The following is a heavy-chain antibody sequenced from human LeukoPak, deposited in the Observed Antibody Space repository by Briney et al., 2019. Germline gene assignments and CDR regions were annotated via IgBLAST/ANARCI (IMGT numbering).Heavy chain of an antibody. D-gene: IGHD3-22*01. V-gene: IGHV1-69*13. CDR2: IIPIFGTA. J-gene: IGHJ3*02. Sequence: SVKVSCKASGYTFTSNAMNWVRQAPGQGLEWMGGIIPIFGTANYAQKFQGRVTITADESTSTAYMELSSLRSEDTAVYYCARDALTYYYDSSAPGNAFDIWGQGTMVTVSS. CDR1: GYTFTSNA. CDR3: ARDALTYYYDSSAPGNAFDI.